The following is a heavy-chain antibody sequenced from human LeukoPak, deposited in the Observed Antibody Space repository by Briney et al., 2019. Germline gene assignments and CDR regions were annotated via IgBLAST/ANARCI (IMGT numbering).Heavy chain of an antibody. CDR2: IQYDGSNK. CDR1: GFTFSSYG. D-gene: IGHD3-22*01. Sequence: GGSLRLSCAASGFTFSSYGMHWVRQAPGKGLEWVTFIQYDGSNKYYADSVKGRFTISRDNSKNTLYLEVNSLRAEDTAVYYCAKDPYSSGPLGYYMTSGARGPRSPSP. J-gene: IGHJ6*03. V-gene: IGHV3-30*02. CDR3: AKDPYSSGPLGYYMTS.